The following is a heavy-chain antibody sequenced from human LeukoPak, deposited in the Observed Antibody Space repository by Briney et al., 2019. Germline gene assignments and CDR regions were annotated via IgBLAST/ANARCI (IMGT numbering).Heavy chain of an antibody. D-gene: IGHD6-19*01. CDR2: IYPGDSDT. J-gene: IGHJ5*02. CDR3: ARILAVAGTSNWFDP. CDR1: GYSFTSYW. Sequence: GESLKISCKGSGYSFTSYWIGWVRQMPGKGLEWMGIIYPGDSDTRYSPSFQGQVTISADKSISTAYPQWSSLKASDTAMYYCARILAVAGTSNWFDPWGQGTLVTVSS. V-gene: IGHV5-51*01.